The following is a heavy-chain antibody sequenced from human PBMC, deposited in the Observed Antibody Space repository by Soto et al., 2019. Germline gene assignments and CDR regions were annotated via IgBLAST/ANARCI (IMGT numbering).Heavy chain of an antibody. D-gene: IGHD3-22*01. CDR1: GASIITDGYS. CDR3: ARAYYDASGWPYWFDP. Sequence: QLQLQESGSGLVKPSHTLSLTCTVSGASIITDGYSWTWIRQPPAKGLEWIGYIYHSGNTYYNPSLKSRVTISISRSNNQFSLTLSSVTAADTAVYYCARAYYDASGWPYWFDPWGQGTLVTVSS. CDR2: IYHSGNT. V-gene: IGHV4-30-2*01. J-gene: IGHJ5*02.